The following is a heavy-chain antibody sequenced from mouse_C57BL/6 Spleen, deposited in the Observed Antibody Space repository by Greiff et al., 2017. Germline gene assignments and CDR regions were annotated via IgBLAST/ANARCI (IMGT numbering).Heavy chain of an antibody. CDR3: ARATVVATDDWYFDV. CDR1: GYTFTSYW. J-gene: IGHJ1*03. D-gene: IGHD1-1*01. CDR2: IDPSDSYT. Sequence: VQLQQPGAELVLPGASVKLSCKASGYTFTSYWMHWVKQRPGQGLEWIGEIDPSDSYTTYNQKFKGKSTLTVDQSSSTAYMQLSSLTSEDSAVYSCARATVVATDDWYFDVWGTGTTVTVSS. V-gene: IGHV1-69*01.